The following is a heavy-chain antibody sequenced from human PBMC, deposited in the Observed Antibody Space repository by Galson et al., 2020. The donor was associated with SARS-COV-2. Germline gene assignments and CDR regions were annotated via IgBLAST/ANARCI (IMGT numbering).Heavy chain of an antibody. CDR3: AKALAVAGNYYYYYGMDV. CDR1: GFTFSSYA. J-gene: IGHJ6*02. D-gene: IGHD6-19*01. Sequence: TGGSLRLSCAASGFTFSSYAMSWVRQAPGKGLEWVSAISGSGGSTYYADSVKGRFTISRDNSKNTLYLQMNSLRAEDTAVYYCAKALAVAGNYYYYYGMDVWGQGTTVTVSS. CDR2: ISGSGGST. V-gene: IGHV3-23*01.